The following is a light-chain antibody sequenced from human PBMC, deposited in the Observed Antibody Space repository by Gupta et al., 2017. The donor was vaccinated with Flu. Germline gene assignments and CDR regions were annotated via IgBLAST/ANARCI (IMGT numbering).Light chain of an antibody. V-gene: IGLV2-8*01. CDR1: SSDVGGYNY. CDR3: SSYAGSNTV. Sequence: QSALTQPPSASGSPGQSVTISCTGTSSDVGGYNYGSWHQQHPGNAHKLMIYEVRKRTAGVPDRFSGSKSGNTAALTVSGRQAEDEADYYCSSYAGSNTVFGGGTKLTVL. CDR2: EVR. J-gene: IGLJ3*02.